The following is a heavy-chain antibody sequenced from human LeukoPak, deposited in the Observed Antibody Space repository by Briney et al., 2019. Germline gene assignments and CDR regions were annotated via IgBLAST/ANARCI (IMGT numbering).Heavy chain of an antibody. Sequence: NPSETLSLTCTVSGGSIRSYYWSWIRQPPGKGLEWIGYTSHSGSTNYNPSLKSRVTISVDTSKNQFSLKLSSVTAADTAVYYCARDVGWGGTKELLFDYWGQGTLVTVSS. J-gene: IGHJ4*02. CDR2: TSHSGST. V-gene: IGHV4-59*01. CDR3: ARDVGWGGTKELLFDY. CDR1: GGSIRSYY. D-gene: IGHD1-26*01.